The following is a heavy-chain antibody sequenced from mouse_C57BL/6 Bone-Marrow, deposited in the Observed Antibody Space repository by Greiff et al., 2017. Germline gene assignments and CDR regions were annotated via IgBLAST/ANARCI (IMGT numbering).Heavy chain of an antibody. D-gene: IGHD2-3*01. CDR1: GYTFTSYS. V-gene: IGHV1-69*01. CDR2: IDPSDSYT. Sequence: QVQLQQPGAELVMPGASVKLSCKASGYTFTSYSMHWVKQRPGQSLEWIGDIDPSDSYTNYNQKFKGKSTLPVDKSSSTAYMQLSILTSEDSAVYYCARADGYRRYFDVWGTGTTVTVSS. CDR3: ARADGYRRYFDV. J-gene: IGHJ1*03.